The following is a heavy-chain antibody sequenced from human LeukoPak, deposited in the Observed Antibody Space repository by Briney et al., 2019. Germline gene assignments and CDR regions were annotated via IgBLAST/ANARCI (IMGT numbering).Heavy chain of an antibody. J-gene: IGHJ4*02. Sequence: ASVKVSCKASGYTFTSHDINWVRQATGQGLEWMGWMNPNSGNTGYAQKFQGRVTMTRNTSINTAYMELSSLRSEDTAVYYCARGSKRWLQFPDYWGQGTLVTVSS. D-gene: IGHD5-24*01. CDR1: GYTFTSHD. CDR2: MNPNSGNT. CDR3: ARGSKRWLQFPDY. V-gene: IGHV1-8*01.